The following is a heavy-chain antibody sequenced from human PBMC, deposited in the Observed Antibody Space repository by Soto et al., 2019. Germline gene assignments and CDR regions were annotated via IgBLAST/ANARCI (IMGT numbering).Heavy chain of an antibody. CDR3: ARGWAEGAQFDY. J-gene: IGHJ4*02. V-gene: IGHV4-4*02. Sequence: SETLSLTCGVSGGSISSSNWWSWVRQPPGKGLEWIGEIYHSGSTNYNPSLKSRVTISVDKSKNQFSLKLRSVTAADTAMYYCARGWAEGAQFDYWGQGTLVTVSS. D-gene: IGHD1-26*01. CDR1: GGSISSSNW. CDR2: IYHSGST.